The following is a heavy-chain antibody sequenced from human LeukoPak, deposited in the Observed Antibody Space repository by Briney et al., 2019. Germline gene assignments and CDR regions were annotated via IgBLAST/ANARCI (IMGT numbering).Heavy chain of an antibody. CDR1: GFTLNDYY. CDR3: ARAHASGLDY. D-gene: IGHD6-19*01. J-gene: IGHJ4*02. V-gene: IGHV3-11*04. Sequence: PGGSVRLSCGACGFTLNDYYMRGLRQAPGRGGEGVSYISKSGSTIYYAVSMKVRFTISRDTAKTSLYLQMNSLRAEDTAVYYSARAHASGLDYCGQGTLVTVSS. CDR2: ISKSGSTI.